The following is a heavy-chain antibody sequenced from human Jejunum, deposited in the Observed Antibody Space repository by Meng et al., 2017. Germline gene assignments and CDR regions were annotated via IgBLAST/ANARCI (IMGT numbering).Heavy chain of an antibody. CDR3: AREIEAAGHAGLDY. CDR2: INPNSGQT. V-gene: IGHV1-2*06. CDR1: GYPFPPYN. D-gene: IGHD6-13*01. Sequence: GQLVESGAEGKKPGASVKVSCKASGYPFPPYNIPWLRQAPGQGLEWMGRINPNSGQTKFAQKFQGRVTMTRDTSISTVYMELSSLRSDDTAVYYCAREIEAAGHAGLDYWGQGTLVTVSS. J-gene: IGHJ4*02.